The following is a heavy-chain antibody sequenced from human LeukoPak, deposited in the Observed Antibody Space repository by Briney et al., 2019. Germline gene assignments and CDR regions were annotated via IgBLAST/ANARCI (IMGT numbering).Heavy chain of an antibody. D-gene: IGHD3-22*01. J-gene: IGHJ4*02. CDR3: ARSPYYYDSSGYYL. V-gene: IGHV4-59*08. CDR2: IYYSGST. Sequence: SETLSLTCTVPGGSISSYYWSWIRQPPGKGLEWIGHIYYSGSTNYNPSLKSRVTISVDTSKNQFSLKLSSVTAADTAVYYCARSPYYYDSSGYYLWGQGTLVTVSS. CDR1: GGSISSYY.